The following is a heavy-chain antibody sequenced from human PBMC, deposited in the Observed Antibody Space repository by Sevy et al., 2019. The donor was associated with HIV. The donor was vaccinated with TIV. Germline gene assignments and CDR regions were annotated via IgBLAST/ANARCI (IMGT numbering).Heavy chain of an antibody. CDR1: GFTFSSYA. D-gene: IGHD6-19*01. J-gene: IGHJ6*02. CDR3: ARAEAVAGTYYYYYGMDV. Sequence: GGSLRLSCAASGFTFSSYAMHWIRQAPGKGLEWVAVISYDGSNKYYADSVKGRFTISRDNSKNTLYLQMNSLRAEDTAVYYCARAEAVAGTYYYYYGMDVWGQWTTVTVSS. V-gene: IGHV3-30-3*01. CDR2: ISYDGSNK.